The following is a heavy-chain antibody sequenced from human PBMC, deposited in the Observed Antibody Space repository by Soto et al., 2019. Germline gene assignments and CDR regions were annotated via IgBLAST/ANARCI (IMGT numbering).Heavy chain of an antibody. CDR2: IYYSGST. J-gene: IGHJ3*02. D-gene: IGHD6-19*01. V-gene: IGHV4-31*03. CDR1: GGSISSGGYY. Sequence: SETLSLTCTVSGGSISSGGYYWSWIRQHPGKGLEWIGYIYYSGSTYYNPSLKSRVTISVDTSKNQFSLKLSSVTAADTAVYYCARDIAVAGTIAFDIWGQGTMVTVSS. CDR3: ARDIAVAGTIAFDI.